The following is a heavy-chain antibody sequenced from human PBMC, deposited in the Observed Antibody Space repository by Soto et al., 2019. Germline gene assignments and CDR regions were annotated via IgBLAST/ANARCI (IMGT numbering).Heavy chain of an antibody. J-gene: IGHJ5*02. CDR2: IYWDDDK. CDR3: AQRLRDYGSAGERGDYFKP. Sequence: QITLKESGPTLVRPKQPLTLTCTFSGFSLSNTGVGVGWIRQPPGKALEWLALIYWDDDKRYSPSLKSRLTSTKDTSKNEVIGTVTNLDPGDTATYNCAQRLRDYGSAGERGDYFKPWGQATPVTVSS. V-gene: IGHV2-5*02. D-gene: IGHD3-10*01. CDR1: GFSLSNTGVG.